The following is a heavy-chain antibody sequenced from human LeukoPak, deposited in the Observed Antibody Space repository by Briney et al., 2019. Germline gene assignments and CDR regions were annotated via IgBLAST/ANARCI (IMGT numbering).Heavy chain of an antibody. Sequence: GASVKVSCKASGYTFTRYGISWVRQAPGQGLEWMGWISAYNGNTNYAQKLQGRVTLTTDTSTSTAYMELRSLRSDDTAVYHCARDFRSRNIVGATPDAFDIWGQGTMVTVSS. CDR3: ARDFRSRNIVGATPDAFDI. CDR1: GYTFTRYG. D-gene: IGHD1-26*01. V-gene: IGHV1-18*01. J-gene: IGHJ3*02. CDR2: ISAYNGNT.